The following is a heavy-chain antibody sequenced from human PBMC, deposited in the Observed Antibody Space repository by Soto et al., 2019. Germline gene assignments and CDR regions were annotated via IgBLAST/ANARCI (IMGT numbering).Heavy chain of an antibody. CDR1: GFSVRTNY. Sequence: SLRLSCAASGFSVRTNYMSWVRQAPGKGLEWVSVFESGGSIYYADSVKGRFIISRDYAKNTVYLQMNSLRADDTAVYYCARAGVTPHFFDYWGQGTLVTVSS. CDR3: ARAGVTPHFFDY. D-gene: IGHD2-21*02. V-gene: IGHV3-53*01. CDR2: FESGGSI. J-gene: IGHJ4*02.